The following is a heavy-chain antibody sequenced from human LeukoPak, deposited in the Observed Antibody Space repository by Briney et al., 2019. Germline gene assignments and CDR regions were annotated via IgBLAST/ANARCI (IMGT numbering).Heavy chain of an antibody. V-gene: IGHV5-51*01. CDR2: IYPGDSDT. CDR3: ARGTTATTSDICLDY. J-gene: IGHJ4*02. Sequence: GESLKISCKGSGYSFTSYWIGWVRQMPGKGLEWMGIIYPGDSDTRYSPSFQGQVTISADKSISTAYLQWSSLKASDTAMYYCARGTTATTSDICLDYWGQGTLVTVSS. CDR1: GYSFTSYW. D-gene: IGHD4-17*01.